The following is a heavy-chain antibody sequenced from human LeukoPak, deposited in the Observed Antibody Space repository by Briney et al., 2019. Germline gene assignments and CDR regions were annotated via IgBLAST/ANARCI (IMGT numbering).Heavy chain of an antibody. Sequence: ASVKVSCKAFGYTFTGYYMHWVRQAPGQGLEWMGRINPNSGGTDYAQRFQGRVTMTRDTSISTAYMELSRLRSDDTAVYYCARLAVAGSFDYWGQGTLVTVSS. V-gene: IGHV1-2*06. CDR2: INPNSGGT. CDR3: ARLAVAGSFDY. D-gene: IGHD6-19*01. J-gene: IGHJ4*02. CDR1: GYTFTGYY.